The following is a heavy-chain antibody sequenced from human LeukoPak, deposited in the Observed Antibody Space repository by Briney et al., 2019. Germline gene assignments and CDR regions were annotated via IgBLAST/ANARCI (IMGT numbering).Heavy chain of an antibody. D-gene: IGHD4-23*01. CDR1: GFTFSIHW. CDR3: AKDTGGNSFYYFDY. Sequence: GGSLRLSCVASGFTFSIHWMTWVRQAPGEGLEWVATIKPDGDDKFFVDSVKGRFTISRDNAKNSLYLQMNSLRAEDTAFYYCAKDTGGNSFYYFDYWGLGTLVAVSS. CDR2: IKPDGDDK. V-gene: IGHV3-7*03. J-gene: IGHJ4*02.